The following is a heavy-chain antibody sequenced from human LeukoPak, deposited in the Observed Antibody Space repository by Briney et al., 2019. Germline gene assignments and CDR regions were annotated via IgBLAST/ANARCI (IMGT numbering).Heavy chain of an antibody. D-gene: IGHD3-22*01. CDR3: AREQSSGYYYFDY. CDR1: GFTFSSYS. V-gene: IGHV3-21*01. J-gene: IGHJ4*02. Sequence: GGSLRLSCAASGFTFSSYSMNWVRQAPGKGLEWVSSISSSSSYIYYAGSVKGRFTISRDNAKNSLYLQMNSLRAEDTAVYYCAREQSSGYYYFDYWGQGTLVTVSS. CDR2: ISSSSSYI.